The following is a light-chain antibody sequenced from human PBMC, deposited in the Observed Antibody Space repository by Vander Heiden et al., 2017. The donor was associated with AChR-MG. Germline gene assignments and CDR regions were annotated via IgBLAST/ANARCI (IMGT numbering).Light chain of an antibody. CDR3: QQYYSNPLT. CDR2: WAS. CDR1: QSVLYSSNNKNY. J-gene: IGKJ4*01. V-gene: IGKV4-1*01. Sequence: DIVMTQSPDSLAVSLGERATINCKSSQSVLYSSNNKNYLAWYQQKPGQPPKLLIYWASTRESGVPDRFSGSGSGTDFTLTISSLQAEDVAVYYCQQYYSNPLTVGGGTKVEIK.